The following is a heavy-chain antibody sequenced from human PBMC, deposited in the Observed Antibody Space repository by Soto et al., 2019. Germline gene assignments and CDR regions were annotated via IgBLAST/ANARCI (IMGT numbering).Heavy chain of an antibody. CDR3: ALGSWSGETFDI. CDR1: GGTFNVYT. CDR2: IIPMLAIT. V-gene: IGHV1-69*02. Sequence: QVQLVQSGAEVKKRGSSVKVSCKASGGTFNVYTIIWVRQAPGQGLEWMGRIIPMLAITNYAQRFQGRVTLTADTSTTTAYMELSSLTSEDTAVYYCALGSWSGETFDIWGQGTLVTVSS. D-gene: IGHD6-13*01. J-gene: IGHJ3*02.